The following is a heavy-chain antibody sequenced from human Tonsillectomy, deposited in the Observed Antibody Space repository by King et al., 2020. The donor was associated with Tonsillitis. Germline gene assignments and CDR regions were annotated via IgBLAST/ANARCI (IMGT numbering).Heavy chain of an antibody. Sequence: VQLVESGGGVVQPGRSLRLSCAASGFTLSHSGMHWVRQAPGKGLEWVAVISYDGSNKYYADPVKGRTTISRDSSKNTLYLQMNSLRVEDTAVYYCARYSGSYRAFDYWGQGILVTVSS. J-gene: IGHJ4*02. CDR1: GFTLSHSG. CDR2: ISYDGSNK. V-gene: IGHV3-30*01. CDR3: ARYSGSYRAFDY. D-gene: IGHD1-26*01.